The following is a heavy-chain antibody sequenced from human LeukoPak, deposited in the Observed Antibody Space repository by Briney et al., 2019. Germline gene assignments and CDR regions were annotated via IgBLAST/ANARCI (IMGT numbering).Heavy chain of an antibody. V-gene: IGHV1-24*01. J-gene: IGHJ4*02. CDR2: FDPEDGET. CDR1: GDTLTEVC. CDR3: AARRRPLRGPFDY. Sequence: ASVKVSCKVSGDTLTEVCIHWVRQAPGKGLEYMGGFDPEDGETVYTQKFQGRVTMTEDTSTDTAYMDLSGLRSEDTALYHCAARRRPLRGPFDYWGQGTLVTVSS. D-gene: IGHD3-10*01.